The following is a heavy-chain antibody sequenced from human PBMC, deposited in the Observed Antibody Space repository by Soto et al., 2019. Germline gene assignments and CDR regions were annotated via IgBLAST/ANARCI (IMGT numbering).Heavy chain of an antibody. CDR3: AKKGTPTVYYYYGMDV. CDR2: ISGSGGST. V-gene: IGHV3-23*01. J-gene: IGHJ6*02. D-gene: IGHD2-15*01. Sequence: GGSLRLSCAASGFTFSSYAMSWVRQAPGKGLEWVSAISGSGGSTYYADSVKGRFTISRDNSKNTLYLQVNSLRAEDTAVYYCAKKGTPTVYYYYGMDVWGQGTTVTVSS. CDR1: GFTFSSYA.